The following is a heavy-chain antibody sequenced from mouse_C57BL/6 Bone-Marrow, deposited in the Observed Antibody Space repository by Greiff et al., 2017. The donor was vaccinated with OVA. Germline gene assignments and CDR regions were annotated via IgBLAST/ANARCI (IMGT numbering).Heavy chain of an antibody. CDR3: ARERVLAWFAY. V-gene: IGHV1-76*01. CDR2: IYPGSGNT. Sequence: LVESGAELVRPGASVKLSCKASGYTFTDYYINWVKQRPGQGLEWIARIYPGSGNTYYNEKFKGKATLTAEKSSSTAYMQLSSLTSEDSAVYFCARERVLAWFAYWGQGTLVTVSA. D-gene: IGHD1-1*01. J-gene: IGHJ3*01. CDR1: GYTFTDYY.